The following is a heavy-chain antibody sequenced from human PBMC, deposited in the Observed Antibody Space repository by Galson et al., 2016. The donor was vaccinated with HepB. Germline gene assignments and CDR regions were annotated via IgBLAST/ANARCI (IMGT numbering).Heavy chain of an antibody. CDR2: IYWDSDK. Sequence: PALVKPTQTLTLTCTFSGFSLTTTGLGVGWIRQPPGQALEWLALIYWDSDKRYSPSLRSRLSITKDTSADQVVLTMTIMDPVDAATYYCARLTTVMTFGVVTSNWYFDLWGRGTLVTVSS. D-gene: IGHD3-3*01. V-gene: IGHV2-5*02. J-gene: IGHJ2*01. CDR1: GFSLTTTGLG. CDR3: ARLTTVMTFGVVTSNWYFDL.